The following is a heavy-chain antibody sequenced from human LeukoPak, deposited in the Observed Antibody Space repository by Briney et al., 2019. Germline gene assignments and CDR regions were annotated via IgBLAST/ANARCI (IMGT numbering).Heavy chain of an antibody. J-gene: IGHJ4*02. CDR1: GGSISSSSYY. Sequence: SETLCLTCTVSGGSISSSSYYWGWIRQPPGKGLEWIGEINHSGSTNYNPSLKSRVTISVDTSKNQFSLKLSSVTAADTAVYYCARVPYYYDSSGYYSNLWGQGTLVTVSS. CDR3: ARVPYYYDSSGYYSNL. V-gene: IGHV4-39*07. D-gene: IGHD3-22*01. CDR2: INHSGST.